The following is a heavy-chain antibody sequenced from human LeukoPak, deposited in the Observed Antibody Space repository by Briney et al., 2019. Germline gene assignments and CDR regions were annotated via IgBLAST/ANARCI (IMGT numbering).Heavy chain of an antibody. CDR1: GYSFTSYW. Sequence: GESLKISCKGSGYSFTSYWIGWVRQMPGKGLEWMGIIYPGDSDTRYSPSFQGQVTISADKSISTAYLQWSSLKASDTAMYYCARRITIFGVVTHFDYGGQGTLVTVSS. J-gene: IGHJ4*02. V-gene: IGHV5-51*01. CDR3: ARRITIFGVVTHFDY. CDR2: IYPGDSDT. D-gene: IGHD3-3*01.